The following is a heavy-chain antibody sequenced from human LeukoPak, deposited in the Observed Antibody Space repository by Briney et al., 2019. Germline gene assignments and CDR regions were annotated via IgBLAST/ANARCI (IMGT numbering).Heavy chain of an antibody. Sequence: GGSLRLSCAASGFTFDDYAMHWVRQAPGKGLEWVSGISWNSGSIGYADSVKGRFTISRDNAKNSLYLQMNSLRAEDTALYYCAKEKDSSSWYGGLDYWGQGTMVTVSS. CDR2: ISWNSGSI. CDR1: GFTFDDYA. V-gene: IGHV3-9*01. CDR3: AKEKDSSSWYGGLDY. J-gene: IGHJ3*01. D-gene: IGHD6-13*01.